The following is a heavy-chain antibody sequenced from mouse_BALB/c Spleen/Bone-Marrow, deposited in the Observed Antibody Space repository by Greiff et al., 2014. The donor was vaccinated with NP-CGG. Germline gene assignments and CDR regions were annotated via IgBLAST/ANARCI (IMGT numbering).Heavy chain of an antibody. V-gene: IGHV1-20*02. Sequence: VQLKESGPELVKPGASVKISCKASGYSFTGNFMNWVKQSHGKSLEWIGRINPYNGDTFYNQKFKGKATLTVDKSSSTAHMELLSLASEDSAVFYCGTGGGNYCMDYWGQGTSVTVSS. CDR3: GTGGGNYCMDY. CDR2: INPYNGDT. CDR1: GYSFTGNF. D-gene: IGHD2-14*01. J-gene: IGHJ4*01.